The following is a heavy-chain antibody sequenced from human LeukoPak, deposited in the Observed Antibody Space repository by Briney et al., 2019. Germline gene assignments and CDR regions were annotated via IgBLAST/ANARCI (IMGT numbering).Heavy chain of an antibody. Sequence: PGGSLRLSCEVSGFTFSSYAMHWVRQAPGKGLEWVAVISYDENNKFYADSVKGRFTISRDNSKNTLYLQMNSLKPEDTAVYYCAKKYSSSWYYFDYWSQGTLVTVSS. CDR1: GFTFSSYA. D-gene: IGHD6-13*01. V-gene: IGHV3-30-3*01. CDR2: ISYDENNK. CDR3: AKKYSSSWYYFDY. J-gene: IGHJ4*02.